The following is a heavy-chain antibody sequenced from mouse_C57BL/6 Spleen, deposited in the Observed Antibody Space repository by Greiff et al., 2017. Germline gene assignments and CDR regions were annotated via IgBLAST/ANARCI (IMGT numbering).Heavy chain of an antibody. V-gene: IGHV1-50*01. CDR1: GYTFTSYW. CDR2: LDPSDSYT. Sequence: QVQLQQSGAELVKPGASVKLSCKASGYTFTSYWLQWVKQRPGQGLEWIGELDPSDSYTNYNQKFKGKATLTVDTTSSTAYMQLSSLTSEDSAVYYCARAGFITTVVAGFDYWGQGTTLSVSS. CDR3: ARAGFITTVVAGFDY. J-gene: IGHJ2*01. D-gene: IGHD1-1*01.